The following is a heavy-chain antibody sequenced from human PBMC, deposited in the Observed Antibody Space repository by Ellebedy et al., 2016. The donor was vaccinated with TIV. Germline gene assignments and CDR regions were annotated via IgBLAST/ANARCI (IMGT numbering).Heavy chain of an antibody. J-gene: IGHJ3*02. CDR3: ARDSGYGTFDI. V-gene: IGHV3-11*06. D-gene: IGHD5-12*01. CDR1: GFTFSDYY. CDR2: ISFSSTYA. Sequence: GESLKISXVASGFTFSDYYMSWIRQAPGKGLEWVSYISFSSTYANYADSVKGRFTISRDNAKNSLYLQMSSLRAEDTAVYYCARDSGYGTFDIWGQGTMVTVSS.